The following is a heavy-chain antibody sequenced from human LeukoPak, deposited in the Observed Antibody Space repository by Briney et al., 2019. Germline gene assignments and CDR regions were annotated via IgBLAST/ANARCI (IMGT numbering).Heavy chain of an antibody. CDR1: GFTFSSYA. Sequence: GGSLRLSCAASGFTFSSYAMHWVRQAPGKGLEWVAVISYDGSNKYYADSVKGRFTISRDNSKNSLYLQMSSLRAEDTALYYCARDANYYDSSGYYGDAFDIWGQGTMVTVSS. CDR3: ARDANYYDSSGYYGDAFDI. V-gene: IGHV3-30-3*01. D-gene: IGHD3-22*01. CDR2: ISYDGSNK. J-gene: IGHJ3*02.